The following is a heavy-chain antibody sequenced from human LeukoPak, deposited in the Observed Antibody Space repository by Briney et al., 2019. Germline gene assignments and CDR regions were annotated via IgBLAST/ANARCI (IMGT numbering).Heavy chain of an antibody. J-gene: IGHJ6*03. D-gene: IGHD1-26*01. CDR2: VSFSGTT. V-gene: IGHV4-59*01. CDR3: ARISPRSGTYWGTLYYYIDV. CDR1: GGSITNYY. Sequence: PSETLSLTCTVSGGSITNYYWTWIRQPPGKGLEWIGYVSFSGTTNYSPSLKSRVTISLDTSNSQFSLRLTSVTAADTAVYYCARISPRSGTYWGTLYYYIDVWGKGTTITVSS.